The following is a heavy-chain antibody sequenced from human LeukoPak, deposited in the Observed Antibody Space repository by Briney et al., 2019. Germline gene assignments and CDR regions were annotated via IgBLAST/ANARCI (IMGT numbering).Heavy chain of an antibody. CDR1: GLTFSRYS. Sequence: PGGSLRLSCSVSGLTFSRYSMNWVRQAPGKGLEWVSYISASGTTRYYVDSVKGRFTVSRDNAKNSLYLQMNSLRDEDTAVYYCAREDTGVAFDIWGQGTTVTV. J-gene: IGHJ3*02. CDR2: ISASGTTR. V-gene: IGHV3-48*02. D-gene: IGHD2-8*01. CDR3: AREDTGVAFDI.